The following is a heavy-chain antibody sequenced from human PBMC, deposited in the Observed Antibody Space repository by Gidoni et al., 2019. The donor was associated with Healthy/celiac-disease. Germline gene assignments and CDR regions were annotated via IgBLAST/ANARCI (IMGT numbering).Heavy chain of an antibody. V-gene: IGHV3-74*01. CDR1: GFTFSSYW. CDR2: INSDGSST. Sequence: VQLVESGGGLVQPGGSLRLSCAASGFTFSSYWLHWVRQAPGKGMVWVSRINSDGSSTSYADSVKGRFTISRDNAKNTLYLQMNSLRAEDTAVYYCAREIGDSSGYYLDWFDPWGQGTLVTVSS. D-gene: IGHD3-22*01. CDR3: AREIGDSSGYYLDWFDP. J-gene: IGHJ5*02.